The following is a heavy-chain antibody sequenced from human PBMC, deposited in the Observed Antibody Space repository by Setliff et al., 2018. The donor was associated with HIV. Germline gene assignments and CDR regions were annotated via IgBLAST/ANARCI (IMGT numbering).Heavy chain of an antibody. CDR1: GGSIDSTSYY. Sequence: PSETLSLTCTFSGGSIDSTSYYWGWIRQPPGKGLEWIFLISYRGTTYYNPSLKSRVTISVDRSRNQFSLTLAAGTAADTATYYCASRGIAEVTISMPDEYFVHWG. D-gene: IGHD2-2*01. CDR3: ASRGIAEVTISMPDEYFVH. J-gene: IGHJ1*01. CDR2: ISYRGTT. V-gene: IGHV4-39*01.